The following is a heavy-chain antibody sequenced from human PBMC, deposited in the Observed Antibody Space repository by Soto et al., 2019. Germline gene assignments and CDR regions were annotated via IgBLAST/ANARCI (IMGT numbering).Heavy chain of an antibody. CDR2: INAGNGNT. J-gene: IGHJ6*02. CDR3: ARSYSSGWLAHYGMDV. CDR1: GYTFTSYI. D-gene: IGHD6-19*01. V-gene: IGHV1-3*01. Sequence: PSVKVSCKASGYTFTSYIMHWVRQAPGQGLEWMGWINAGNGNTEYSQKFRGRVTITRDTSANTAYMELSSLRSQDTALYYCARSYSSGWLAHYGMDVWGQGTTVTVSS.